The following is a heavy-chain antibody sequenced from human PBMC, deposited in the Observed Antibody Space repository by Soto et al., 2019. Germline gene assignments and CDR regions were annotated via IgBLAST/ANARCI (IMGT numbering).Heavy chain of an antibody. CDR2: FDPEDGET. CDR3: ATAIIPSNIVVVPAAIPHEY. D-gene: IGHD2-2*01. J-gene: IGHJ4*02. V-gene: IGHV1-24*01. CDR1: GYTLTELS. Sequence: ASVNVSCKVSGYTLTELSMHWVRQAPGKGLEWMGGFDPEDGETIYAQKFQGRVTMTEDTSTDTAYMELSSLRSEDTAVYYCATAIIPSNIVVVPAAIPHEYWGQGTQVTVSS.